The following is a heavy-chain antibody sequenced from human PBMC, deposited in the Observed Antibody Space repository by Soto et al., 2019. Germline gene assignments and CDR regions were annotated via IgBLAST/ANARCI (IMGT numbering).Heavy chain of an antibody. CDR3: ARQPYDYGGNLYYYYYGMDV. CDR2: ISSSGSTI. J-gene: IGHJ6*02. D-gene: IGHD4-17*01. Sequence: PGGSLRLSCAASGFTFSSYEMNWVRQAPGKGLEWVSYISSSGSTIYYADSVKGRFTISRDNAKNSLYLQMNSLRDEDTAVYYCARQPYDYGGNLYYYYYGMDVWGQGTTVTVSS. CDR1: GFTFSSYE. V-gene: IGHV3-48*03.